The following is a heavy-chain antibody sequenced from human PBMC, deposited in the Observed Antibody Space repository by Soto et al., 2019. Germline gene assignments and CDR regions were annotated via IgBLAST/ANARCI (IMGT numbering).Heavy chain of an antibody. CDR3: AKDRATGYCSSTSCYKPPYYYGMDV. D-gene: IGHD2-2*02. J-gene: IGHJ6*02. CDR2: ISGSGGST. CDR1: GFTFSSYA. V-gene: IGHV3-23*01. Sequence: GGSLRLSCAASGFTFSSYAMSWVRQAPGKGLEWVSAISGSGGSTYYADSVKGRFTISRDNSKNTLYLQMNSLRAEDTAVYYCAKDRATGYCSSTSCYKPPYYYGMDVWGQGTTVTVSS.